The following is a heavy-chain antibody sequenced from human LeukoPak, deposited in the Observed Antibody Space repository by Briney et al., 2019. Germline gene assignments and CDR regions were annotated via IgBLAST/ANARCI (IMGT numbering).Heavy chain of an antibody. CDR3: AKDYTGSSDN. V-gene: IGHV3-48*01. CDR2: ISGASNTI. Sequence: GGSLRLSCVASGFTFSSYSMNWVRQTPGRGLEWVSYISGASNTIYYADSVKGRFTISRDNSKSMLYLQMNSLRAEDTALYYCAKDYTGSSDNWGQGTLVTVSS. J-gene: IGHJ4*02. D-gene: IGHD2-15*01. CDR1: GFTFSSYS.